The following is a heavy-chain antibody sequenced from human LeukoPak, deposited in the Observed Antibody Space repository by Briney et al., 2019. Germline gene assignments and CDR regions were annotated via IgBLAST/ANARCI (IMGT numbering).Heavy chain of an antibody. CDR3: ARDGTPRRIVWGSPPGVDY. CDR2: INSDETSR. D-gene: IGHD3-16*01. CDR1: GFTLSGYW. V-gene: IGHV3-74*01. Sequence: GGSLRLSCVASGFTLSGYWMHWVRQVPGKGLVWVSRINSDETSRSYADSVKGRFTISRDNAKNTLYLQMNGLRAEDTAVYYCARDGTPRRIVWGSPPGVDYWGQGTLVTVSS. J-gene: IGHJ4*02.